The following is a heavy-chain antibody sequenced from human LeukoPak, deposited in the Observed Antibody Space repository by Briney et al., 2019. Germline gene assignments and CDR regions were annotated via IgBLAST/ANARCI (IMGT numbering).Heavy chain of an antibody. CDR1: GYTFTSYD. Sequence: GASVKVSCKASGYTFTSYDINWVRQAPGQGLEWMGWINPNSGGTKSAQKFQGRVTMTRDTSISTAYMELSRLRSDDTAVYYCARGSLVVPAAIDPPGNDYWGQGTLVTVSS. J-gene: IGHJ4*02. CDR2: INPNSGGT. V-gene: IGHV1-2*02. CDR3: ARGSLVVPAAIDPPGNDY. D-gene: IGHD2-2*01.